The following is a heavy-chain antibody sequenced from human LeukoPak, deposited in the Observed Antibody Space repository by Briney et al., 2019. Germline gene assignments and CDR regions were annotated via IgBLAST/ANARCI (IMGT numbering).Heavy chain of an antibody. V-gene: IGHV3-21*01. CDR2: ISSSSSYI. Sequence: PGGSLRLSCAASGFTFSSYSMNWVRQAPGKGLEWVSSISSSSSYIYYADSVKGRFTISRDNAKNSLYLQMNSLRAEDTAVYSCARARATAGYEPLDLWGQGTLVIVSS. CDR1: GFTFSSYS. J-gene: IGHJ5*02. D-gene: IGHD6-13*01. CDR3: ARARATAGYEPLDL.